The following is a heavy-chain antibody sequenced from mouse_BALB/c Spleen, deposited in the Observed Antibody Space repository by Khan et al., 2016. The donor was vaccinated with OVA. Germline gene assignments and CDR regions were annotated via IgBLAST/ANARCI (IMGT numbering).Heavy chain of an antibody. V-gene: IGHV1-63*02. Sequence: QVQLKQSGAELVRPGTSVKMSCKAAGYTFTNYWIGWVKQRPGHGLEWIGDIFPGGGYTNYDEKFKGMATLTTDTSSSTVYMQLSSLTSEDSAIYYCTGRGTARDAWEFFDYWGQGTTLTVSS. CDR3: TGRGTARDAWEFFDY. CDR2: IFPGGGYT. D-gene: IGHD3-3*01. CDR1: GYTFTNYW. J-gene: IGHJ2*01.